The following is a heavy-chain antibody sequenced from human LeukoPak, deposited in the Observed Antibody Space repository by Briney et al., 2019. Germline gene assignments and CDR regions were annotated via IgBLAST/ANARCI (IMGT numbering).Heavy chain of an antibody. V-gene: IGHV4-59*12. CDR2: IYYTGST. Sequence: NSSETLSLTCTVSGGSISRDYWSWIRQPPGKGLEWIGYIYYTGSTNYNPSLKSRVTISVDISKNQFSLKVSPVTAADTAVYYCARDAGHQLSRRNYYAMDVWGQGTTVTVSS. CDR3: ARDAGHQLSRRNYYAMDV. CDR1: GGSISRDY. D-gene: IGHD2-2*01. J-gene: IGHJ6*02.